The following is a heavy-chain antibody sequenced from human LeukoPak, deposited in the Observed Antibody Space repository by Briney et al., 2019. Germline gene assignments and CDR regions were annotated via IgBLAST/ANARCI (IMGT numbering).Heavy chain of an antibody. J-gene: IGHJ4*02. CDR2: INPSGGST. CDR3: AKNSGSSWYPGGVRAPLDY. D-gene: IGHD6-13*01. CDR1: GYTFTSYY. V-gene: IGHV1-46*01. Sequence: GASVKFSCKASGYTFTSYYMHWVRQAPGQGLEGMGIINPSGGSTSYAQKFQGRVTMTRDTSTSTVYMELSSLRSEDTAIYYCAKNSGSSWYPGGVRAPLDYWGQGTLVTVSS.